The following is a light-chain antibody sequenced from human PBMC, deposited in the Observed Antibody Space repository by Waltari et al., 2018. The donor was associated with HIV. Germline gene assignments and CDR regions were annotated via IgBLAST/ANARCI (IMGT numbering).Light chain of an antibody. CDR1: QSVSSN. V-gene: IGKV3-15*01. J-gene: IGKJ2*01. CDR3: QQYINRPPYT. Sequence: EIVMSQSPATMSASSGRRATLSCRASQSVSSNLAWYQQKPGQAPRPLIYGASTRATGVPARFSGSGSGTEFTLTISSLQSEDFAVYYCQQYINRPPYTFGQGTKLEI. CDR2: GAS.